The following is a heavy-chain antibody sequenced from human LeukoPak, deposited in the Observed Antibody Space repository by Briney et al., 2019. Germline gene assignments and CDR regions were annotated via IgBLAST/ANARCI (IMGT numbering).Heavy chain of an antibody. CDR3: AREGIVVVPAAPGGSNGMDV. CDR2: ISSSSSYM. D-gene: IGHD2-2*01. Sequence: GGSLRLSCAASGFTFSSYSMNWVRQAPGKELEWVSSISSSSSYMYYADSVKGRFTISRDNAKNSLYLQMNSLRAEDTAVYYCAREGIVVVPAAPGGSNGMDVWGKGTTVTVSS. V-gene: IGHV3-21*01. J-gene: IGHJ6*04. CDR1: GFTFSSYS.